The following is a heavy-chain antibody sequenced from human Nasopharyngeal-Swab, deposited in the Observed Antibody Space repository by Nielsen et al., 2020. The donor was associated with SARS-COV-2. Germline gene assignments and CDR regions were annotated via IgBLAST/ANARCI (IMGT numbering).Heavy chain of an antibody. D-gene: IGHD6-19*01. V-gene: IGHV1-18*01. CDR2: ISAYNGNT. Sequence: ASVKVSCKASGYTFTSYGISWLRQAPGQGLEWMGWISAYNGNTNYAQKLQGRVTMTTDTSTRTAYMELRSLRSDDTAVYYCARDRIAVAGTNYYYYGMDVWGQGTTVTVSS. J-gene: IGHJ6*02. CDR1: GYTFTSYG. CDR3: ARDRIAVAGTNYYYYGMDV.